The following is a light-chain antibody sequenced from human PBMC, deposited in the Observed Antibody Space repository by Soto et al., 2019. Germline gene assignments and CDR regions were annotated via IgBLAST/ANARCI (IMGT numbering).Light chain of an antibody. CDR3: QQSYSTPWT. Sequence: DIQLTQSPSFLSASVGDRVTITCRASQGISSYLAWYQQKPGKAPKLLISAASSLQSGVPSRFSGSGSGTDFTLTISSLQPEDFATYYCQQSYSTPWTFGQGTKVDI. CDR1: QGISSY. J-gene: IGKJ1*01. V-gene: IGKV1-39*01. CDR2: AAS.